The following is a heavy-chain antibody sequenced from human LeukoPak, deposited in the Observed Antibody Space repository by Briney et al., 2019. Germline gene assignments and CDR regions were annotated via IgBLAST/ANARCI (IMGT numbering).Heavy chain of an antibody. CDR3: ARGIGTPDAFDI. CDR1: GFTFSSYS. D-gene: IGHD1-1*01. J-gene: IGHJ3*02. Sequence: GGSVRLSCAASGFTFSSYSMNWVRQAPGKGLEWVSSISGSSSYIYYADSVKGRFTISRDNAKNSLYLQMNSLRAEDTAVYYCARGIGTPDAFDIWGQGTMVTVSS. V-gene: IGHV3-21*01. CDR2: ISGSSSYI.